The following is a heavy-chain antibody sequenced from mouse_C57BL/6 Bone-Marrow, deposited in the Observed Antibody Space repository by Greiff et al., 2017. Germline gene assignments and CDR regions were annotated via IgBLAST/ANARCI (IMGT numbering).Heavy chain of an antibody. V-gene: IGHV1-5*01. Sequence: EVQLQQSGTVLARPGASVKMSCKTSGYTFTSYWMHWVKQRPGQGLEWIGAIYPGNSDTSYNQKFKGKAKLTAVTSASTAYMELSSLTNEDSAVYYCTSRSRQLRLRKYFDYWGQGTTLTVSS. J-gene: IGHJ2*01. CDR1: GYTFTSYW. CDR3: TSRSRQLRLRKYFDY. CDR2: IYPGNSDT. D-gene: IGHD3-2*02.